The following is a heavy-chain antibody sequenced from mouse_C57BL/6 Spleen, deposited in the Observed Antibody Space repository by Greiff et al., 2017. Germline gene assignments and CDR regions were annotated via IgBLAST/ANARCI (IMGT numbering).Heavy chain of an antibody. V-gene: IGHV1-80*01. D-gene: IGHD2-4*01. J-gene: IGHJ1*03. CDR1: GYAFSSYW. CDR2: TYPGDGDT. Sequence: SGASVKISCKASGYAFSSYWMNWVKQRPGKGLEWIGQTYPGDGDTNYNGKFKGKATLTADKSSSTAYMQLSSLTSEDSAVYFCARYYYDYDGWYFDVWGTGTTVTVSS. CDR3: ARYYYDYDGWYFDV.